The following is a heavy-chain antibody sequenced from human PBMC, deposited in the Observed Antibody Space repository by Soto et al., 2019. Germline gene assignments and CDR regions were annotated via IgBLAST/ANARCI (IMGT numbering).Heavy chain of an antibody. V-gene: IGHV3-30*18. CDR3: AKDMVRGNCKGRCLGYFDY. D-gene: IGHD3-10*01. CDR2: ISYDGSNK. J-gene: IGHJ4*02. CDR1: GFTFSSYG. Sequence: QVQLVESGGGVVQPGRSLRLSCAASGFTFSSYGMHWVRQAPGKGLEWVAVISYDGSNKYYADSVKGRFTISRDNSKNTLYLQMNSLRAEDTAVYYCAKDMVRGNCKGRCLGYFDYWGQGTLVTVSS.